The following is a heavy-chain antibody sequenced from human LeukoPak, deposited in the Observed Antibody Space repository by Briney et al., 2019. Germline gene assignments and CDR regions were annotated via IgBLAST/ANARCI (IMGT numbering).Heavy chain of an antibody. D-gene: IGHD6-19*01. Sequence: GGSLRLSCAASGFTFSSYWVSWVRQAPGKGLEWVANIKQDGSEKYYVDSVKGRFTISRDNAKNSLYLQMNSLRAEDTAVYYCARDHSSGWVDWFDPWGQGTLVTVSS. V-gene: IGHV3-7*01. CDR3: ARDHSSGWVDWFDP. CDR1: GFTFSSYW. J-gene: IGHJ5*02. CDR2: IKQDGSEK.